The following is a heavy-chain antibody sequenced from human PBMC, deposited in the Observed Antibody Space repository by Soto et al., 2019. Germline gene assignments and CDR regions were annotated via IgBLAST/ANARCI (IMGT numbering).Heavy chain of an antibody. CDR2: ISESGSTI. Sequence: GGSLRLSCAASGFAFSDYYMTWIRQAPGAGLEWVSYISESGSTIYYADSVRGRFAISRDNAKNSLFLQMDSLRVEDTAVYYCARDGAMTGVFDYWGPGTLVTVSS. D-gene: IGHD3-9*01. V-gene: IGHV3-11*04. J-gene: IGHJ4*02. CDR1: GFAFSDYY. CDR3: ARDGAMTGVFDY.